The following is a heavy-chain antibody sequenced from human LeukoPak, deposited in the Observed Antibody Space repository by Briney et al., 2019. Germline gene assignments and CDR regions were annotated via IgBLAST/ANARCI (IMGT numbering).Heavy chain of an antibody. V-gene: IGHV4-34*01. CDR1: GGSFSGYY. D-gene: IGHD7-27*01. CDR2: INHSGST. J-gene: IGHJ4*02. CDR3: ARPSGDY. Sequence: SETLSLTCAVYGGSFSGYYWSWVRQPPGKGVEWSGEINHSGSTNYNPSLKSRVTISVDTSKNQFSLKLSSVTAADTAVYYCARPSGDYWGQGTLVTVSS.